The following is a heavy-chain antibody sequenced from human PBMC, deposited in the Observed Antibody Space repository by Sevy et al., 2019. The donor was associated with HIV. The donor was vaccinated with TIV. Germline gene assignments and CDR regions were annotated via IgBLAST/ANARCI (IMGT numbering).Heavy chain of an antibody. J-gene: IGHJ4*02. CDR1: GFTFSSYA. Sequence: GGSLRLSCAASGFTFSSYAMSWVRQAPGKGLEWVSAISGSGGSTYYADPVKGRFTISRDNSKNTLYLQMNSLRAEDTAVYYCAKDPLYSSSSNYWGQGTLVTVSS. CDR3: AKDPLYSSSSNY. V-gene: IGHV3-23*01. CDR2: ISGSGGST. D-gene: IGHD6-6*01.